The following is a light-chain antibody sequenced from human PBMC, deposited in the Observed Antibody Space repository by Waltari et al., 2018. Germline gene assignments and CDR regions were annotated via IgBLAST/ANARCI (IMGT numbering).Light chain of an antibody. Sequence: QSALTQPASVSGSPGQSITVSCTGTSSDVGSYNLVSWYQHHPPTAPKLMMYEVSKRPSGVSNRVSGSKSGDTASLTISGLQPEDEADYYCCSYAGANTYVFGSGTKVTGL. J-gene: IGLJ1*01. V-gene: IGLV2-23*02. CDR3: CSYAGANTYV. CDR2: EVS. CDR1: SSDVGSYNL.